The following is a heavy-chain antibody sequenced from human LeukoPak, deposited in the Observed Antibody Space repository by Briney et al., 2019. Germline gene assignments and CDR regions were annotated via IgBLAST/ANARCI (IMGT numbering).Heavy chain of an antibody. V-gene: IGHV3-23*01. CDR3: AKQLGYCSDGSCYFPY. Sequence: PRGSLRLSCAASGFTFSSSAMSWVRQAPGKGLEWVSAISNSGGYTYYADSVQGRFTISRDNSKSTLCLQMNSLRAEDTAVYYCAKQLGYCSDGSCYFPYWGQGTLVTVSS. D-gene: IGHD2-15*01. J-gene: IGHJ4*02. CDR1: GFTFSSSA. CDR2: ISNSGGYT.